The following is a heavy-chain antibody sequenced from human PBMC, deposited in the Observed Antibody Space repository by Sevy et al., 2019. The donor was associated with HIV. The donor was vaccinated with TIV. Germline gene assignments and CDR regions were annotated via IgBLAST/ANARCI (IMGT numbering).Heavy chain of an antibody. CDR3: VKALNPALECMLAVIFRRLKGFAV. CDR2: ISGTGSST. CDR1: GFTFNTHA. D-gene: IGHD2-8*01. J-gene: IGHJ3*01. V-gene: IGHV3-23*01. Sequence: GGSLRLSCAASGFTFNTHAMNWVRQAPGKGLEWVSVISGTGSSTYYADSVKGRFTISRDNSKNTLYLQMSSLRADDSDVHYCVKALNPALECMLAVIFRRLKGFAVWGQGQMVTV.